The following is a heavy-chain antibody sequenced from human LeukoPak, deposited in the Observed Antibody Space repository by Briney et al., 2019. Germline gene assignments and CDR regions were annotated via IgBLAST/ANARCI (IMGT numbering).Heavy chain of an antibody. J-gene: IGHJ5*02. CDR3: ARENLTTNWFDP. Sequence: SVKVSCKASGGTFSSYAISWVRQAPGQGLEWMGRIIPIFGTANYAQRFQGRVTITTDESTSTAYMELSSLRSEDTAVYYCARENLTTNWFDPWGQGTLVTVSS. V-gene: IGHV1-69*05. D-gene: IGHD4-11*01. CDR2: IIPIFGTA. CDR1: GGTFSSYA.